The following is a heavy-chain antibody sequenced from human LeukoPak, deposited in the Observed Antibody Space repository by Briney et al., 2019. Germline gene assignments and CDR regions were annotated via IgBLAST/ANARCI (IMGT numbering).Heavy chain of an antibody. CDR3: ARESYCSGGSCYSGRAFDI. CDR2: INTDGSST. Sequence: GGTLRLSCAASGFTFSTYWMHWVRQAPGKGLVWVSRINTDGSSTYYADSVKGRFTISRDNAKNTLYLQMNSLRAEDTAVYYCARESYCSGGSCYSGRAFDIWGQGTMVTVSS. V-gene: IGHV3-74*01. D-gene: IGHD2-15*01. J-gene: IGHJ3*02. CDR1: GFTFSTYW.